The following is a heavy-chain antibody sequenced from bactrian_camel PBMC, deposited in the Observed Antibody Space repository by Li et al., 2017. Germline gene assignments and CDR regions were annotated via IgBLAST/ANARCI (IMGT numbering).Heavy chain of an antibody. CDR1: GFTFSNFW. J-gene: IGHJ4*01. Sequence: QLVESGGGLVQPGGSLGLSCAASGFTFSNFWMYWVRQAPGKGLEWIAGINSGGGATDYADSVKGRFTISRESARNAVYLQLNDLKVEDMAMYYCAADDENGDYYGDPSDIFEYWGQGTQVTVS. D-gene: IGHD3*01. CDR2: INSGGGAT. CDR3: AADDENGDYYGDPSDIFEY. V-gene: IGHV3S25*01.